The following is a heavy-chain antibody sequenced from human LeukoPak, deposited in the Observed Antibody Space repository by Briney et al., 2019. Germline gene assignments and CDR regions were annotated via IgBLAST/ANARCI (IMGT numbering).Heavy chain of an antibody. CDR2: IYASGST. CDR3: ARGYGFCSGGRCNVVQYYYYYMDI. V-gene: IGHV4-4*09. Sequence: PSENLSLTCTVAGGSISSYYWSWIRQPPGKGLEWVGYIYASGSTNYNPSLNSRVTMSVETSKNPCSLKLSSVTAAHTVVYYCARGYGFCSGGRCNVVQYYYYYMDIWGKEITVTVSS. CDR1: GGSISSYY. J-gene: IGHJ6*03. D-gene: IGHD2-15*01.